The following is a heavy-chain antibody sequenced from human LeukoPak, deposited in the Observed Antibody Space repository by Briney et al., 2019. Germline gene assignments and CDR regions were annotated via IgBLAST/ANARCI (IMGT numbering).Heavy chain of an antibody. Sequence: PSETLSLTCTVSGGSISSGGYYWSWIRQHPGKGLEWIGYIYYSGSTYYNPSLKSRVTISVDTSKNQFSLKLSSVTAADTAVYYCARGLRCTNGVCYSWFDPWGQGTLVTVSS. J-gene: IGHJ5*02. D-gene: IGHD2-8*01. V-gene: IGHV4-31*03. CDR3: ARGLRCTNGVCYSWFDP. CDR2: IYYSGST. CDR1: GGSISSGGYY.